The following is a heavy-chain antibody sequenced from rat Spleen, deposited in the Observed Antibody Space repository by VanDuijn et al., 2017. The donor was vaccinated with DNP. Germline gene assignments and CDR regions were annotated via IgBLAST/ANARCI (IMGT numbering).Heavy chain of an antibody. J-gene: IGHJ3*01. CDR1: GFTFSDSY. CDR3: ARQRMYTTGWFAY. CDR2: ISSGGGGT. Sequence: EVQLVESGGDLVQPGRSLKLSCAASGFTFSDSYMAWFRQPPKKGLEWVASISSGGGGTYYSDSVKGRFTISRDNAKSTLYLQMDSLRSEDTASYYCARQRMYTTGWFAYWGQGTLVTVSS. D-gene: IGHD1-6*01. V-gene: IGHV5-22*01.